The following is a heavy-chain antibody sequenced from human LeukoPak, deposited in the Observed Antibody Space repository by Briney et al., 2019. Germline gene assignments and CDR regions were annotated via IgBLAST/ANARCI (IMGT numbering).Heavy chain of an antibody. D-gene: IGHD5-18*01. CDR2: INPSGGST. J-gene: IGHJ5*02. V-gene: IGHV1-46*01. Sequence: ASVKVSCKASGYTFTSYYMHWVRQAPGQGLEWMGIINPSGGSTSYAQKFQGRVTMTRDTSISTAYMELIRLKSDDTAVYYCARNADSYGHGDWFDPWGQGSLVTVSS. CDR1: GYTFTSYY. CDR3: ARNADSYGHGDWFDP.